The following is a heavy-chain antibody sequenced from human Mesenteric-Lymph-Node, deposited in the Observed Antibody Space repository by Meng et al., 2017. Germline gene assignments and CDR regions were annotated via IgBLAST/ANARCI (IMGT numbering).Heavy chain of an antibody. V-gene: IGHV1-18*01. CDR1: GYSFTSYG. CDR3: ARKWFGEFMNWFDP. Sequence: QVTLGQSGVEVNKPVASVKVSCKASGYSFTSYGISWVRQAPGQGLEWMGWISAYNGNTNYAQKLQGRVTMTTDTSTSTAYMELRSLRSDDTAVYYCARKWFGEFMNWFDPWGQGTLVTVSS. D-gene: IGHD3-10*01. CDR2: ISAYNGNT. J-gene: IGHJ5*02.